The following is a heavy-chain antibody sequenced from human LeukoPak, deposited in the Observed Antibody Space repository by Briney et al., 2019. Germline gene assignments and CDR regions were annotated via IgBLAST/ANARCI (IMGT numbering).Heavy chain of an antibody. CDR2: ISSSSSYI. D-gene: IGHD3-3*01. V-gene: IGHV3-21*01. CDR1: GFTFSSYS. J-gene: IGHJ3*02. Sequence: KSGGSPRLSCAASGFTFSSYSMNWVRQAPGKGLEWVSSISSSSSYIYYADSVKGRFTISRDNAKNSLYLQVNSLRAEDTAVYYCARDVSSTYYDFWSGHQPHDAFDIWGQGTMVTVSS. CDR3: ARDVSSTYYDFWSGHQPHDAFDI.